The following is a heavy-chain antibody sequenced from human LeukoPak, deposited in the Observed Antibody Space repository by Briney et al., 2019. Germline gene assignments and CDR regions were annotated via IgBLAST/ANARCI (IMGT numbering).Heavy chain of an antibody. Sequence: PGGSLRLSCAASGFTFSSYSMNWVRQAPGKGLEWVGFIESKAYGGTTEYAASVKGRFTISRDDSKSIAYLQMNSLKTEDTAVYYCTRDRAQPLLSYLDYWGQGTLVTVSS. CDR2: IESKAYGGTT. CDR1: GFTFSSYS. CDR3: TRDRAQPLLSYLDY. D-gene: IGHD2-21*02. V-gene: IGHV3-49*04. J-gene: IGHJ4*02.